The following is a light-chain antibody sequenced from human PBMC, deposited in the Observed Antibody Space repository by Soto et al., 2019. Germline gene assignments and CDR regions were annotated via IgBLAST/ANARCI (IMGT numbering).Light chain of an antibody. V-gene: IGLV2-8*01. CDR3: SSYGGSNNLV. CDR1: RIDVGGYNY. CDR2: EVS. Sequence: QSALTQPPSASGSPGQSVAISCTGTRIDVGGYNYVSWYQQHPGKAPKLLIYEVSQRPSGVPDRFSGSKSGNTASLTVSGLQAEDEADYFCSSYGGSNNLVVGGGTKLTVL. J-gene: IGLJ2*01.